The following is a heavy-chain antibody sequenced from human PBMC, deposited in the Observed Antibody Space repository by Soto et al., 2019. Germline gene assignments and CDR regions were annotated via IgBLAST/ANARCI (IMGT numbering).Heavy chain of an antibody. CDR2: IKSKTDGGTT. D-gene: IGHD2-15*01. V-gene: IGHV3-15*01. Sequence: EVQLVESGGGLVKPGGSLRLSCAASGFNFNNAWRSWVRQAPGKGLEWVGRIKSKTDGGTTYYAAPVKGRFTISRDDSTITLYLQMNSLETEDSAVYYCTTDWYCSGGSCYPGYFQHWGQGTLVTVSS. CDR3: TTDWYCSGGSCYPGYFQH. J-gene: IGHJ1*01. CDR1: GFNFNNAW.